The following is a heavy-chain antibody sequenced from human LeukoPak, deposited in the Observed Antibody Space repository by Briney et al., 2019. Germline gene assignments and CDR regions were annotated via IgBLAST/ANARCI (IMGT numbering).Heavy chain of an antibody. CDR1: GYTFTSYD. D-gene: IGHD3-22*01. V-gene: IGHV1-69*05. Sequence: SVKVSCKASGYTFTSYDINWVRQAPGQGLEWMGRIIPIFGTANYAQKFQGRVTITTDESTSTDYMELSSLRSEDTAVYYCASTYYYASSGFFSHRWDQGTLVTVSS. CDR3: ASTYYYASSGFFSHR. CDR2: IIPIFGTA. J-gene: IGHJ4*02.